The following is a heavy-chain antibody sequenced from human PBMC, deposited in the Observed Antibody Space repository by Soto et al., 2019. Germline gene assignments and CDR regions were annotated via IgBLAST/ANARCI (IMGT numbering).Heavy chain of an antibody. D-gene: IGHD3-3*01. CDR1: CYTLSHSV. CDR2: ISAYNGNT. Sequence: GASGKASCQGSCYTLSHSVIRWGGPAPGQRLEWMGWISAYNGNTNYAQKLQGRVTMTTDTSTSTAYMELRSLRSDDTAVYYCARERPLLEWLPPNWFDLWGQGTLVTVSS. CDR3: ARERPLLEWLPPNWFDL. J-gene: IGHJ5*02. V-gene: IGHV1-18*04.